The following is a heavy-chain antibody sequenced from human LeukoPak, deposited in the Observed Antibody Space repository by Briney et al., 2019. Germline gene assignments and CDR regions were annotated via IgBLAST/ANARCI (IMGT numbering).Heavy chain of an antibody. CDR2: IYPGDSDT. D-gene: IGHD3-10*01. V-gene: IGHV5-51*01. CDR1: GYSFTSYW. CDR3: AIHYYGSGSLYYMDV. Sequence: GESLKISCKGSGYSFTSYWIGWVRQMPGKGLEWMGIIYPGDSDTRYSPSFQGQVTISADKSISTAYLQWSSLKASDTAMYHCAIHYYGSGSLYYMDVWGKGTTVTVSS. J-gene: IGHJ6*03.